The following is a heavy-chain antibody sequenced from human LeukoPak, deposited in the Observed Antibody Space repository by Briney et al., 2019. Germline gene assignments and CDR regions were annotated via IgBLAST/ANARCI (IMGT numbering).Heavy chain of an antibody. CDR3: ARGNSYDFWSNYYYGMDV. D-gene: IGHD3-3*01. CDR1: GYTFTSYG. J-gene: IGHJ6*02. Sequence: ASVKVSCMASGYTFTSYGISWVRQAPGQGLEWMGWISAYNGNTNYAQKLQGRVTMTTDTSTSTAYMELRSLRSDDTAVYYCARGNSYDFWSNYYYGMDVWGQGTTVTVSS. CDR2: ISAYNGNT. V-gene: IGHV1-18*01.